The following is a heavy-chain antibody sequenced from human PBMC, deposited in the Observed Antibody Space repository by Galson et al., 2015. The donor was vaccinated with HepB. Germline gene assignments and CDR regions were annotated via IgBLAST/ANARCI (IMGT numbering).Heavy chain of an antibody. CDR2: IDPRDSYI. CDR3: ARHPSQAFDI. V-gene: IGHV5-10-1*01. Sequence: SGAEVKKPGESLRISCKGFGYDFPSYWNSWLRQMPGRGLEWMGRIDPRDSYIIYSPSFQGHVTISVDKSINTAYVQWSSLMASDTAMYFCARHPSQAFDIWGQGTMVTVSS. CDR1: GYDFPSYW. J-gene: IGHJ3*02.